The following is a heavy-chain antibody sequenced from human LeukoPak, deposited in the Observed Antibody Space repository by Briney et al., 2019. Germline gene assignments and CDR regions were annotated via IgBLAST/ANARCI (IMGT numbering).Heavy chain of an antibody. D-gene: IGHD6-25*01. CDR1: GFRFSSYD. V-gene: IGHV3-13*01. CDR2: IGTAGDA. J-gene: IGHJ3*02. CDR3: ARVLTVRSGGYDAFDM. Sequence: TGGSLRLSCAASGFRFSSYDMHWVRQATGKRLEWVSGIGTAGDAYYPGSVKGRFTISRENAKNSLYLQMNSLRAGDTAVYYCARVLTVRSGGYDAFDMWGQGTMVTVSS.